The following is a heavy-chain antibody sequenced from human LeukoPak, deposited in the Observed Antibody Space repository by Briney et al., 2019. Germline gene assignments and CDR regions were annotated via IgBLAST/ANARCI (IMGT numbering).Heavy chain of an antibody. CDR1: GLTFSSYA. CDR2: ISGSGGST. D-gene: IGHD4-23*01. V-gene: IGHV3-23*01. CDR3: AKDAELLQDY. J-gene: IGHJ4*02. Sequence: GGSLRLSCAASGLTFSSYAMSWVCQAPGKGLEWVLAISGSGGSTYYADSAKGGFTIFRDSSKNTLYLQMNSLRAEDTAVYYCAKDAELLQDYWGQGTLVTVSS.